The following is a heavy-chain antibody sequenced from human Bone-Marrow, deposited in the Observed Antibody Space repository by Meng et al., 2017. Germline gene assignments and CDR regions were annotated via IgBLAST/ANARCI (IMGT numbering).Heavy chain of an antibody. CDR3: ARSVDTAMATPQLGGMDV. D-gene: IGHD5-18*01. Sequence: ASVKVSCKVSGYTLTELSMHWVRQAPGKGLEWMGGFDPEDGETIYAQKFQGRVTMTEDTSTDTAYMELSSRRSEDAAVYYCARSVDTAMATPQLGGMDVWGQGTTVTVSS. CDR2: FDPEDGET. J-gene: IGHJ6*02. CDR1: GYTLTELS. V-gene: IGHV1-24*01.